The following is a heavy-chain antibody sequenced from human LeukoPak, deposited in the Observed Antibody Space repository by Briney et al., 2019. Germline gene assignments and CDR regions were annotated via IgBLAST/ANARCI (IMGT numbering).Heavy chain of an antibody. D-gene: IGHD3-22*01. CDR2: INPNSGGT. CDR1: GYTFTGYY. CDR3: ARDREYYDSSGLFNY. V-gene: IGHV1-2*02. Sequence: GSVRVSCMASGYTFTGYYMHWVRQAPGQGLEWMGWINPNSGGTNHAQKLQGRVTMTRDTSISTAYMELSRLRSDDTAVYYCARDREYYDSSGLFNYWGQGTLVTVSS. J-gene: IGHJ4*02.